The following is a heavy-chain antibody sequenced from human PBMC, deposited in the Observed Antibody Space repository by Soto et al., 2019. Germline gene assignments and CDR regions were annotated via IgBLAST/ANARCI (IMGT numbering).Heavy chain of an antibody. Sequence: SETMSHTNAVPDGSISSSYWWSRVRKPPGKGLEWIAEIYHDGSTYYNPSLKSRVTISADKSKNQFSLKMISVTAADTAVYYCERDPVAAAGTAFDVWGQGIMVTVSS. CDR2: IYHDGST. J-gene: IGHJ3*01. CDR1: DGSISSSYW. D-gene: IGHD6-13*01. V-gene: IGHV4-4*02. CDR3: ERDPVAAAGTAFDV.